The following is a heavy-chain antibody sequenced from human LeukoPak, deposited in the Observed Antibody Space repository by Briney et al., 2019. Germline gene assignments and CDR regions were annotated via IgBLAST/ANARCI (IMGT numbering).Heavy chain of an antibody. V-gene: IGHV3-30*02. CDR1: GFTFSSYG. Sequence: PGGSLRLSCAASGFTFSSYGMHWVRQAPGKGLEWVAFIRYDGSNKYYADSVKGRFTISRDNSKNTLYLQMNSLRAEDTAVYYCAKPHDSSGYYDAFDIWGQGTMVTVSS. CDR3: AKPHDSSGYYDAFDI. D-gene: IGHD3-22*01. CDR2: IRYDGSNK. J-gene: IGHJ3*02.